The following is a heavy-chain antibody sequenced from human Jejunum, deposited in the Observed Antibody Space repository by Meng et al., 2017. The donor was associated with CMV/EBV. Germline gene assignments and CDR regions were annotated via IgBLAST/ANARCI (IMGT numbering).Heavy chain of an antibody. V-gene: IGHV3-74*01. CDR2: INTDGTDS. CDR1: GFTFSRPW. D-gene: IGHD6-19*01. CDR3: ARKNSGADLDL. Sequence: VASGFTFSRPWLHWVRQTPGKGLVWVSRINTDGTDSDSADSMKGRFTISRANAKNTLYLQMNSLRAEDTAVYYCARKNSGADLDLWGQGTLVTVSS. J-gene: IGHJ5*02.